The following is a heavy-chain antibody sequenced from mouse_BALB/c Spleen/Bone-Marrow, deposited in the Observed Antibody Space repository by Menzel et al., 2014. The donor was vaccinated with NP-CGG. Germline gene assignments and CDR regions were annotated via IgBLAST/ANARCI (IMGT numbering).Heavy chain of an antibody. D-gene: IGHD1-1*01. CDR3: ARSGYYGSSYFDY. V-gene: IGHV1-20*02. J-gene: IGHJ2*01. CDR2: INPYNGDT. Sequence: EVKLVESGPELVKPWASVKISCKASGYSFTGYFMNWVMQSHGKSLEWIGRINPYNGDTFYNQKFKGKATLTVDKSSSTAHMELRSLASEDSAVYYCARSGYYGSSYFDYWGQGTTLTVSS. CDR1: GYSFTGYF.